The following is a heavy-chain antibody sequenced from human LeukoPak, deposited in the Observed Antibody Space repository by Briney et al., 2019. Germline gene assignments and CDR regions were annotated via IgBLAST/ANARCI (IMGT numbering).Heavy chain of an antibody. J-gene: IGHJ5*02. CDR2: IYYSGST. Sequence: SETLSLTCTVSGGSISSYYWSWIRQPPGKGLEWIGYIYYSGSTNYNPSLKSRVTISVDTSKNQFSLKLSSVTAADTAVYYCARRCIAAAASYNWFDPWGQGTLVTVSS. D-gene: IGHD6-13*01. CDR3: ARRCIAAAASYNWFDP. CDR1: GGSISSYY. V-gene: IGHV4-59*08.